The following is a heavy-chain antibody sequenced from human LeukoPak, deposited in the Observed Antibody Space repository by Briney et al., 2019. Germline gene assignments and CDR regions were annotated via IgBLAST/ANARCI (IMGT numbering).Heavy chain of an antibody. CDR2: MYYSGST. Sequence: SETLSLTCTVSGGSISSYYWSWIRQPPGKGLEWIGYMYYSGSTNYNPSLKSRGTISVDMSKNQVPLKLRSVTAADTAVSYCAREPRPLYYGSGSYFHSYYYMDVWGKGTTVTISS. J-gene: IGHJ6*03. CDR3: AREPRPLYYGSGSYFHSYYYMDV. CDR1: GGSISSYY. D-gene: IGHD3-10*01. V-gene: IGHV4-59*01.